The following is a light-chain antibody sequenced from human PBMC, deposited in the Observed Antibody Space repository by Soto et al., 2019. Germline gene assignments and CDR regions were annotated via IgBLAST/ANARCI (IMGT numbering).Light chain of an antibody. CDR3: MQALQTPIT. CDR2: LGS. J-gene: IGKJ5*01. CDR1: QSLLHSNGYNY. V-gene: IGKV2-28*01. Sequence: EIVMPQSPLSLPVTPGEPASISCRSSQSLLHSNGYNYLDWYLQKPGQSPQLLIYLGSNRASGVPDRFSGSGSGTDFTLKISSVEAEDVGVYYCMQALQTPITFGQGTRLEIK.